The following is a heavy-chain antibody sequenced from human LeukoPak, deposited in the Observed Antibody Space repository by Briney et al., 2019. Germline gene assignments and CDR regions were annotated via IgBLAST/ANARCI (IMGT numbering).Heavy chain of an antibody. CDR3: ASLNDYSNSNFDY. D-gene: IGHD4-11*01. CDR2: IYYSGST. CDR1: GGSISSSSYY. J-gene: IGHJ4*02. V-gene: IGHV4-39*01. Sequence: SETLSLTCTASGGSISSSSYYWGWIRQPPGKGLEWIGSIYYSGSTYYNPSLKSRVTISVDTSKNQFSLKLSSVTAADTAVYYCASLNDYSNSNFDYWGQGSLVTVSS.